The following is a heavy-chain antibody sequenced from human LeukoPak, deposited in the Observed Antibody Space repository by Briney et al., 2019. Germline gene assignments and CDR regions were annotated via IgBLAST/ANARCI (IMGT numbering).Heavy chain of an antibody. CDR3: ATGLHESGAELPTFDY. J-gene: IGHJ4*02. V-gene: IGHV1-69*05. CDR2: IIPIFGTA. CDR1: GGTFSSYA. Sequence: GASVKVSCKASGGTFSSYAISWVRQAPGQGLEWMGGIIPIFGTANYAQKFQGRVTITTDESTSTAYMELSSLRSEDTAVYYCATGLHESGAELPTFDYWGQGTLVTVSS. D-gene: IGHD1-26*01.